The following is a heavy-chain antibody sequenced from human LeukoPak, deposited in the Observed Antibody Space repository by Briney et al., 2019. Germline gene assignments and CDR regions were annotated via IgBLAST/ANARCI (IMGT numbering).Heavy chain of an antibody. D-gene: IGHD6-19*01. CDR3: ARAGIAVPAHFDY. V-gene: IGHV1-24*01. Sequence: ASVKVSCKVSGYTLTELSMHWVRQAPGKGLEWMGGFDPEDGETIYAQKFQGRVTMTEDTSTDTAYMELRSLRSDDTAVYYCARAGIAVPAHFDYWGQGTLVTVSS. J-gene: IGHJ4*02. CDR2: FDPEDGET. CDR1: GYTLTELS.